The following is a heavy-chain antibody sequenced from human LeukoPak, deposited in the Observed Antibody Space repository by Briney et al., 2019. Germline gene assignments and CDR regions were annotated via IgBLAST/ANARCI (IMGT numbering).Heavy chain of an antibody. Sequence: SETLSLTCTVSGGSVSSYYWSWIRQPAGKGLEWIGRIYTSGSTNYNPSLKSRVTISVDTSKNQFSLKLSSVTAADTAVYYCARHSDYDFWSGYSPGAFDIWGQGTMVTVSS. D-gene: IGHD3-3*01. J-gene: IGHJ3*02. CDR2: IYTSGST. CDR3: ARHSDYDFWSGYSPGAFDI. V-gene: IGHV4-4*07. CDR1: GGSVSSYY.